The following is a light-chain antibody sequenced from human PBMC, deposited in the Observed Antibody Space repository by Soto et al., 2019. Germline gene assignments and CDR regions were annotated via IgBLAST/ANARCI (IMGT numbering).Light chain of an antibody. Sequence: DIQMTQSPSSLSASVGDRVTITCRASQGIRNDLGWFQQKPGKAPNRLIYAASNLQSGVPSRFXXXXXXXXXXXXXSSLQPEDFATYFCLQHNSYPYTFGQGTKLEIK. J-gene: IGKJ2*01. CDR2: AAS. CDR1: QGIRND. V-gene: IGKV1-17*01. CDR3: LQHNSYPYT.